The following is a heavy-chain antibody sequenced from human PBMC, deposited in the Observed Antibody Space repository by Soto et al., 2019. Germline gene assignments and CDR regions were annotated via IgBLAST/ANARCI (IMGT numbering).Heavy chain of an antibody. CDR3: ARESRGFDP. CDR1: GFSFSNYN. CDR2: ISSRSSTNT. J-gene: IGHJ5*02. V-gene: IGHV3-21*01. Sequence: EVQLVESGGGLVNPGVSLILSCVASGFSFSNYNMNWVRQAPGKWLECVSSISSRSSTNTYYADSVKGRFTISRDNAKNPLYLQMNSLRDEDTSVYYCARESRGFDPWGQGTLVAVSS.